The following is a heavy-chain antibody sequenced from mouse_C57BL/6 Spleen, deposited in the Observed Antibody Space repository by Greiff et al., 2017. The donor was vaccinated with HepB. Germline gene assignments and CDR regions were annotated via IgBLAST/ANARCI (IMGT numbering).Heavy chain of an antibody. CDR2: ILPGSGST. CDR1: GYTFTGYW. Sequence: QVQLQQSGAELMKPGASVKLSCKATGYTFTGYWIEWVKQRPGHGLEWIGEILPGSGSTNYNEKFKGKATFTADTSSNTAYMQLSSLTTEDSAIYYCAREFRGRTTVVAPDAMDYWGQGTSVTVSS. V-gene: IGHV1-9*01. J-gene: IGHJ4*01. CDR3: AREFRGRTTVVAPDAMDY. D-gene: IGHD1-1*01.